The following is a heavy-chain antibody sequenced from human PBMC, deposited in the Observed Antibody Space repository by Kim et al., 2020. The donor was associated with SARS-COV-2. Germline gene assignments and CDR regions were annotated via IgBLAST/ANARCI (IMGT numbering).Heavy chain of an antibody. J-gene: IGHJ5*02. D-gene: IGHD1-26*01. Sequence: YTPSLKSRVTISVDTSKNQFSLKLSSVTAADTAVYYCARGIVGATSWFDPWGQGTLVTVSS. V-gene: IGHV4-34*01. CDR3: ARGIVGATSWFDP.